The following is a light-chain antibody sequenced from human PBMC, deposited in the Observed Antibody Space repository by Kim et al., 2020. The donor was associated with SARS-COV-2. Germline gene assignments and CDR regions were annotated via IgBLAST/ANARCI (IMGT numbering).Light chain of an antibody. J-gene: IGLJ1*01. CDR3: SSYTSSSTYV. CDR2: DVS. CDR1: SSDVGGYNY. Sequence: SITISRTRTSSDVGGYNYVTWYQQHPGKAPKLMIYDVSNRPSGVSNRFSGSKSGNTASLTISGLQAEDEADYYCSSYTSSSTYVFGTGTKVTVL. V-gene: IGLV2-14*03.